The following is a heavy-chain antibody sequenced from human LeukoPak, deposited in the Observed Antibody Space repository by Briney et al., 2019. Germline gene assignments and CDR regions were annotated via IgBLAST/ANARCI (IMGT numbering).Heavy chain of an antibody. J-gene: IGHJ4*02. D-gene: IGHD3-22*01. CDR1: GGSISSYY. CDR3: ARVTGYIVEDYFDY. V-gene: IGHV4-59*01. CDR2: IYYSGST. Sequence: PSETLSLTCPVSGGSISSYYWSWIRQPPGKGLEWIGYIYYSGSTNYNPSLKSRVTISVDTSKNQFSLRLSSVTAADTAVYYCARVTGYIVEDYFDYWGQGTLVTVSS.